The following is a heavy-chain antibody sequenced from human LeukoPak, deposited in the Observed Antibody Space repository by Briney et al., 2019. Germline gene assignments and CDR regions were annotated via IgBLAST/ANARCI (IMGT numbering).Heavy chain of an antibody. Sequence: PGGSLRLSCAASGFTFSNYGMHWVRQAPGKGLEWVAIISYDGTNQYYGDSVNGRFTISRDNSKNTLYLQLNGLRPEDTAVYYGARDGYNWNFDYWGQGTLVTVSS. CDR3: ARDGYNWNFDY. J-gene: IGHJ4*02. V-gene: IGHV3-30*03. CDR1: GFTFSNYG. D-gene: IGHD5-24*01. CDR2: ISYDGTNQ.